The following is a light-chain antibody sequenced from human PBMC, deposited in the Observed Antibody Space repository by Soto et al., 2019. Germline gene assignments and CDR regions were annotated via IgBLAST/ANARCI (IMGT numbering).Light chain of an antibody. V-gene: IGKV3-20*01. CDR2: GAS. J-gene: IGKJ2*01. CDR3: QQYGSSPMYS. CDR1: QGVSSSY. Sequence: EIVLTQSPGTLSLSPGERATLSCSASQGVSSSYLAWDQQKPGQAPRLLIYGASGRATGIPDRFSGSGSGTDFTLTISRLEPEDFAVYYCQQYGSSPMYSFGQGTKLEIK.